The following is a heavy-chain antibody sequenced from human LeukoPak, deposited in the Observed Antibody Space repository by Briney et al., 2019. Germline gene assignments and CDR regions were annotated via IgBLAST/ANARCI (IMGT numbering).Heavy chain of an antibody. Sequence: PGGSLRLSCAASGFTFSNYFMSWVRQAPGKGLEWVSYINHNGEMIFYPDFVKGRFTISRDNAKNSLYLQMNSLRDEDTAVYYCARDNDWAFHYWGQRTLVTVSS. D-gene: IGHD3-9*01. CDR2: INHNGEMI. V-gene: IGHV3-48*02. J-gene: IGHJ4*02. CDR1: GFTFSNYF. CDR3: ARDNDWAFHY.